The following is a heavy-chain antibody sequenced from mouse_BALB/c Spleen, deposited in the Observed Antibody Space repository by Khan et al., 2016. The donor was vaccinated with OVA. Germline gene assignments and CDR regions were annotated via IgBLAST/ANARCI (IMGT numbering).Heavy chain of an antibody. CDR3: ARGNFYGTTSYIDY. V-gene: IGHV1-87*01. J-gene: IGHJ2*01. CDR1: GYTFSSYW. CDR2: IYPGNNNA. D-gene: IGHD1-1*01. Sequence: VQLQESGAELARPGASVKVSCKAAGYTFSSYWMQWVKQRPGQGLEWIGTIYPGNNNARYTQKFMGKATLTADTSSSTASMQLSSLTSEDSAVYYCARGNFYGTTSYIDYWGQDTTLTVSS.